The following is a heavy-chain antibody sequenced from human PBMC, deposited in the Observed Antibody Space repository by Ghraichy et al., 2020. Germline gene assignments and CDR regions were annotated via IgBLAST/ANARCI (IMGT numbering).Heavy chain of an antibody. CDR1: GGSISSSSYY. J-gene: IGHJ5*02. D-gene: IGHD6-13*01. CDR3: ARHEAWSSWFFDP. CDR2: IYYSGST. Sequence: SETLSLTCTVSGGSISSSSYYWGWIRQPPGKGLEWIGSIYYSGSTYYNPSLKSRVTISVDTSKNQFSLKLSSVTAADTAVYYCARHEAWSSWFFDPWGQGTLVTVSS. V-gene: IGHV4-39*01.